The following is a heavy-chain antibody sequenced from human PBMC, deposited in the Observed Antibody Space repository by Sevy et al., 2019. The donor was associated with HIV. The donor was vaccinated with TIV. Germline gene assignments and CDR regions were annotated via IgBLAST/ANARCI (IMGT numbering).Heavy chain of an antibody. D-gene: IGHD3-22*01. Sequence: GGSLRLSCAASGFTFSNAWMNWVRQAPGKGLGWVGRIKSKTDGGTTDYAAPVKGRFTISRDDSKNTLYLQMNSLKTEDTAVYYCTTARTEYYYDSSGYQVYYYYGMDVWGQGTTVTVSS. J-gene: IGHJ6*02. CDR1: GFTFSNAW. CDR2: IKSKTDGGTT. CDR3: TTARTEYYYDSSGYQVYYYYGMDV. V-gene: IGHV3-15*07.